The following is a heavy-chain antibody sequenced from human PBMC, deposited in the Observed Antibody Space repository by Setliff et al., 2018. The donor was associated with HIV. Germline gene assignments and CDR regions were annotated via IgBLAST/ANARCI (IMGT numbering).Heavy chain of an antibody. CDR3: ARDDGGYNYAEAFDV. Sequence: SVKVSCKASGGTFSSYAISWVRQAPGQGLEWMGGIIPIFGTANYAQKFQGRVSLTIDTSASTAYMELRSLRSDDTAVYYCARDDGGYNYAEAFDVWGQGTMVTVSS. CDR1: GGTFSSYA. D-gene: IGHD3-16*01. J-gene: IGHJ3*01. V-gene: IGHV1-69*05. CDR2: IIPIFGTA.